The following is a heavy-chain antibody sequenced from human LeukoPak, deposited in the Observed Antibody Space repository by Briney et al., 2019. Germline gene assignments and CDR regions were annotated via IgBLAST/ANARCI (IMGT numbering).Heavy chain of an antibody. Sequence: GGSLRLSCAASGFTFSSYEMNWVRQAPVKGLEWVSYISSSGSSIYYADSVKGRFTISRDNAKNSLYLQMNSLRAEDTAVYYCARDPRCSSMSCYRSSFYGMDVWGQGTTVTVSS. CDR2: ISSSGSSI. CDR3: ARDPRCSSMSCYRSSFYGMDV. J-gene: IGHJ6*02. D-gene: IGHD2-2*01. V-gene: IGHV3-48*03. CDR1: GFTFSSYE.